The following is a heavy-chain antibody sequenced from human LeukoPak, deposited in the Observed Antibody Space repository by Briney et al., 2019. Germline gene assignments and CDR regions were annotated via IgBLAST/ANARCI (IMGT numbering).Heavy chain of an antibody. J-gene: IGHJ4*02. D-gene: IGHD4-17*01. CDR2: ISWNSGST. CDR3: AKDMTTVTTSGSDY. V-gene: IGHV3-9*01. Sequence: GGSLGLSCVASGFTFDDYAMHWVRQVPGKGLEWVSGISWNSGSTGYADSVKGRFTISRDNAKNSLYLQMNNLRAEDTALYYCAKDMTTVTTSGSDYWGQGTLVTVSS. CDR1: GFTFDDYA.